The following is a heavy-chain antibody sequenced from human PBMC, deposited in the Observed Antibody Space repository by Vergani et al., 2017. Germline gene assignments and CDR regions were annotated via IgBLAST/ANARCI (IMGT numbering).Heavy chain of an antibody. V-gene: IGHV3-11*04. CDR3: AKNLGISTTRHYYAMDV. J-gene: IGHJ6*02. Sequence: LEESGGGSVKPGGSLRLSCAASGFKFSDHYMSWIRQAPGKGLEWVSHISPGASTVSYTDSVTGRFTVARDNDNNSLTLDMTTLRVEDTAVYYCAKNLGISTTRHYYAMDVWSQGTTVTVSS. D-gene: IGHD6-13*01. CDR1: GFKFSDHY. CDR2: ISPGASTV.